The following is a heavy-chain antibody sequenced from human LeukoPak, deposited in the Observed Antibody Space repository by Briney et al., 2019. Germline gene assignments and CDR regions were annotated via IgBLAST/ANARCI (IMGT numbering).Heavy chain of an antibody. V-gene: IGHV3-74*03. J-gene: IGHJ4*02. CDR3: ARGIAPEESVAIYY. Sequence: PGGSLRLSCAASGFTFSSYWMYWVRQAPGKGLVWVSRIKSDGSITMYADSVKGRITISRDNAKNTLYLQMHSLRAEDTAVYYCARGIAPEESVAIYYWGQGTLVTVSS. D-gene: IGHD6-13*01. CDR2: IKSDGSIT. CDR1: GFTFSSYW.